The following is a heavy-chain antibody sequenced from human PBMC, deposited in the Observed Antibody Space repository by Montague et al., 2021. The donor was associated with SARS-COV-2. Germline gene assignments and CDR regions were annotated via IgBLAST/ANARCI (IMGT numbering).Heavy chain of an antibody. D-gene: IGHD3-10*01. CDR1: GYSFPTYW. Sequence: QSGAEVKKPGESLKISCKASGYSFPTYWIGWVRQMPGKGLEWMGAIYPRDSDTRYSPSFQGQVTISVDKSISTAYLQWSSLKASDTAMYYCARDPIYGSGSYNYFDPWGQGTLVTVSS. CDR2: IYPRDSDT. CDR3: ARDPIYGSGSYNYFDP. J-gene: IGHJ5*02. V-gene: IGHV5-51*03.